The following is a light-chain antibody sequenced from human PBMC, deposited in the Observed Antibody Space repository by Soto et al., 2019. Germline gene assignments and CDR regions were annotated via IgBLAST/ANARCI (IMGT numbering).Light chain of an antibody. CDR1: QSVSSN. Sequence: EIVMTQSPATLSVSPGERATLSCRASQSVSSNLAWYQQKPGQAPRLLIYGASTRATGIPARFSGSGSGTEFTPTISSLQSEDFAVYYCQQYNNWPPWTFGQGPKVDIK. V-gene: IGKV3-15*01. CDR3: QQYNNWPPWT. J-gene: IGKJ1*01. CDR2: GAS.